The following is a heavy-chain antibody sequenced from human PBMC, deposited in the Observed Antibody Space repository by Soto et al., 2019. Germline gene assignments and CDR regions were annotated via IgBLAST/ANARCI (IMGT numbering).Heavy chain of an antibody. J-gene: IGHJ4*02. CDR3: AREHPYDTDR. CDR1: GGSISSGGYY. V-gene: IGHV4-31*03. CDR2: IYYSGST. Sequence: QVQLQESGPGLVKPSQTLSLTCTVSGGSISSGGYYWSWIRQHPWKGLEWIGYIYYSGSTYYNPSLKSRVTISVDTTKNQFALNLSSVTAADAAVYYCAREHPYDTDRWGQGTLVTVSS. D-gene: IGHD3-3*01.